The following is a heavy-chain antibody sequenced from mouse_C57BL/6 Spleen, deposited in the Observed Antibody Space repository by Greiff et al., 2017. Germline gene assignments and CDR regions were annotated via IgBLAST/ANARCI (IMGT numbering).Heavy chain of an antibody. D-gene: IGHD1-1*01. CDR1: GYAFTNYL. CDR3: AREGVAPFDY. Sequence: VQLVESGAELVRPGTSVKVSCKASGYAFTNYLIEWVKQRPGQGLEWIGVINPGSGGTNYNEKFKGKATLTADKSSSTAYMQLSSLTSEDSAVYFCAREGVAPFDYWGQGTTLTVSS. V-gene: IGHV1-54*01. CDR2: INPGSGGT. J-gene: IGHJ2*01.